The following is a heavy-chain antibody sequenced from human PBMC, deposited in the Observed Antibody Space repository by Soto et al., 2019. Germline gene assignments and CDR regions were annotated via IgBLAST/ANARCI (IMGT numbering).Heavy chain of an antibody. D-gene: IGHD6-19*01. V-gene: IGHV1-18*01. CDR2: ISAYHGNT. J-gene: IGHJ4*02. CDR3: ARDFEPYKYSSGVFDY. CDR1: GYTFTNYG. Sequence: QVQVVQSGAEVKKPGASVKISCKASGYTFTNYGIAWVRQAPGQGLEYMGWISAYHGNTNYAQKLRGRVTMTTDTSTSTAYMELRSLRSDDTAVYYCARDFEPYKYSSGVFDYWGQGTLVTVSS.